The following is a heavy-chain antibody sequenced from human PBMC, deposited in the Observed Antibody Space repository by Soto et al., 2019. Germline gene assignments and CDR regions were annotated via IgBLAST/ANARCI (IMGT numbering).Heavy chain of an antibody. J-gene: IGHJ5*02. CDR1: GYSFSDYY. Sequence: QVQVEQSGAEVKKPGASVKVSCKTSGYSFSDYYMHWVRQAPGQGLEWMGWINPNSGNTDYAQKFRGRVTMTRDTSITTADMELTSLRSDATAIYYCARDIRGYSNWFDPWGQGTLVTVSS. D-gene: IGHD3-22*01. V-gene: IGHV1-2*02. CDR3: ARDIRGYSNWFDP. CDR2: INPNSGNT.